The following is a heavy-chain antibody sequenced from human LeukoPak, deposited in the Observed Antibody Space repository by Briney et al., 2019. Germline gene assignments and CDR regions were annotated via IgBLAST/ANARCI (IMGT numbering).Heavy chain of an antibody. D-gene: IGHD5-24*01. V-gene: IGHV3-30*04. CDR1: GFTFSSYA. CDR3: ARDLAEWLNTYYYYYGMDV. Sequence: AGGSLRLSCAASGFTFSSYAMHRVRQAPGKGLEWVAVISYDGSNKYYADSVKGRFTISRDNSKNTLYLQMNSLRAEDTAVYYCARDLAEWLNTYYYYYGMDVWGQGTTVTVSS. J-gene: IGHJ6*02. CDR2: ISYDGSNK.